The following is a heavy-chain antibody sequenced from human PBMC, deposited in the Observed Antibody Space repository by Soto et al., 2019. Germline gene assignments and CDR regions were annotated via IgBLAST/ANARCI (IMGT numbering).Heavy chain of an antibody. D-gene: IGHD7-27*01. CDR1: GFSLSTTGVG. CDR3: AYRPSLDWGHFDS. V-gene: IGHV2-5*02. Sequence: QITLKESGPTLVKPTQTLTLTCTFSGFSLSTTGVGVGWIRQPPGKALECLALIYWDDDKRYSPSLTNRLTLTKDTSKNQVVLTMTNMHPVDTGTYFCAYRPSLDWGHFDSWGQGTLVTVSS. CDR2: IYWDDDK. J-gene: IGHJ4*02.